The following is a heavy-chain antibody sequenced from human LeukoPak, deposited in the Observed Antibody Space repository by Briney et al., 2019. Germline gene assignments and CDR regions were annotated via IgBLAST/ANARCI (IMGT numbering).Heavy chain of an antibody. CDR3: ARGVTYYYGSGSYYFDY. CDR1: GGSISSYY. D-gene: IGHD3-10*01. Sequence: SETLSLTCTVSGGSISSYYWGWIRQPPGKGLEWIGSIYYSGSTYYNPSLKSRVTISVDTSKNQFSLKLSSVTAADTAVYYCARGVTYYYGSGSYYFDYWGQGTLVTVSS. J-gene: IGHJ4*02. V-gene: IGHV4-39*07. CDR2: IYYSGST.